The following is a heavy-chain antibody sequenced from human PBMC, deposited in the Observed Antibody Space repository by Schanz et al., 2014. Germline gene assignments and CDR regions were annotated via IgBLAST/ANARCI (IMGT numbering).Heavy chain of an antibody. Sequence: VQLVESGGGLVQPGGSLRLSCSASGFTFSSYSMYWVRQAPGKGLEWVSLIYYNGTNKYYADSVKGRFTISRDNSQKTQDRQMNTLRTEDTAVYYCAKELNRRGGQTNFYYYYGMDVWGQGTTVTVAS. V-gene: IGHV3-30*18. D-gene: IGHD5-12*01. J-gene: IGHJ6*02. CDR2: IYYNGTNK. CDR1: GFTFSSYS. CDR3: AKELNRRGGQTNFYYYYGMDV.